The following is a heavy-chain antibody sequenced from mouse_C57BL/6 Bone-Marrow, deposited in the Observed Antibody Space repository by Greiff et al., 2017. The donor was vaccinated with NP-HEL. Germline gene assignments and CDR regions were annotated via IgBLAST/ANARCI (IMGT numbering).Heavy chain of an antibody. D-gene: IGHD1-1*01. CDR3: TTRITTVVDY. J-gene: IGHJ2*01. CDR2: IDPENGDT. V-gene: IGHV14-4*01. CDR1: GFNIKDDY. Sequence: VQLQQSGAELVRPGASVKLSCTASGFNIKDDYMHWVKQRPEQGLEWIGWIDPENGDTEYASKFQGKATITADTSSNTAYLQLSSLTSEDTAVYYCTTRITTVVDYWGQGTTLTVSS.